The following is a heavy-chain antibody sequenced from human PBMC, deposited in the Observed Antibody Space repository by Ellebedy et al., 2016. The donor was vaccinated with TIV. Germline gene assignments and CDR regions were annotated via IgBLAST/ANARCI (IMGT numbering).Heavy chain of an antibody. CDR1: GGSFSGYY. V-gene: IGHV4-31*03. Sequence: LRLSCTVYGGSFSGYYWSWIRQPPGKGLEWIGYIYYSGSTYYNPSLKSRVTISVDTSKNQFSLKLSSVTAADTAVYYCARESMIVVDDAFDIWGQGTMVTVSS. CDR2: IYYSGST. J-gene: IGHJ3*02. D-gene: IGHD3-22*01. CDR3: ARESMIVVDDAFDI.